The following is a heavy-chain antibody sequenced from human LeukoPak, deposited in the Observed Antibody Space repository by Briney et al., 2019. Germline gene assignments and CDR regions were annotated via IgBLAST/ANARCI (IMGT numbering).Heavy chain of an antibody. CDR3: ARQSGYSSSVFYYYYYMDV. D-gene: IGHD6-13*01. Sequence: SETLSLTCTVSGGSISSYYWGWIRQPPGKGLEWIGSIYYSGSTYYNPSLKSRVTISVDTSKNQFSLKLSSVTAADTAVYYCARQSGYSSSVFYYYYYMDVWGKGTTVTVSS. J-gene: IGHJ6*03. CDR1: GGSISSYY. V-gene: IGHV4-39*01. CDR2: IYYSGST.